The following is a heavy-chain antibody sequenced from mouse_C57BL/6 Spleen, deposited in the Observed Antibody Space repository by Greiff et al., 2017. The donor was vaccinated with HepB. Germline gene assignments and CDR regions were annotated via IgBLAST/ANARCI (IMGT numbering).Heavy chain of an antibody. CDR1: GFTFSNYW. Sequence: EVKVEESGGGLVQPGGSMKLSCVASGFTFSNYWMNWVRQSPEKGLEWVAQIRLKSDNYATHYAESVKGRFTISRDDSKSSVYLQMNNLRAEDTGIYYCTAPYYYGSSPWYFDVWGTGTTVTVSS. CDR3: TAPYYYGSSPWYFDV. V-gene: IGHV6-3*01. CDR2: IRLKSDNYAT. D-gene: IGHD1-1*01. J-gene: IGHJ1*03.